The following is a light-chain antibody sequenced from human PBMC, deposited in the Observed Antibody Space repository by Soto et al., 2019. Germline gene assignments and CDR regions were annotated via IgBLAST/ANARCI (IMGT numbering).Light chain of an antibody. V-gene: IGLV2-8*01. CDR3: GSFAGPVWV. Sequence: QSALTQPPSASGSPGQSVTISCTGTSSDIGGYDHVSWYRQDPGKAPKVMIYEVTKRPSGVPDRFSGSKAGNTASLTVFGLQAEDEANYYCGSFAGPVWVFGGGTKDTVL. J-gene: IGLJ3*02. CDR2: EVT. CDR1: SSDIGGYDH.